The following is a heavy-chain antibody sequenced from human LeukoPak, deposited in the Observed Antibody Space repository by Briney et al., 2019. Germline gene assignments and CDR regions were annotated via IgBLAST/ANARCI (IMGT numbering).Heavy chain of an antibody. V-gene: IGHV4-59*01. CDR1: GGSISSYY. J-gene: IGHJ4*02. Sequence: PSETLSLTCTVSGGSISSYYWSWIRQPPGKGLEWIGYIYYSGSTNYNPSLKSRVTISVDTSKNQFSLKLSSVTAADTAVYYCARAARRGYSYGYFGYWGQGTLVTVSS. D-gene: IGHD5-18*01. CDR3: ARAARRGYSYGYFGY. CDR2: IYYSGST.